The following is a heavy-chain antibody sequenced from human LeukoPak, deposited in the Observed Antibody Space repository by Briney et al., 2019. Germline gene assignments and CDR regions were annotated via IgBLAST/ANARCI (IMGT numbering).Heavy chain of an antibody. J-gene: IGHJ4*02. Sequence: SQTLSLTCTVSGGSISSTDYYWSRIRQPAGEGLEWIGYIYYSGSTYYNPSLKSRVMILVDTSKNQFSLKLSSVTAADTAIYYCARGGYSYGFDYWGQGTLVTVSS. CDR3: ARGGYSYGFDY. CDR2: IYYSGST. V-gene: IGHV4-30-4*01. CDR1: GGSISSTDYY. D-gene: IGHD5-18*01.